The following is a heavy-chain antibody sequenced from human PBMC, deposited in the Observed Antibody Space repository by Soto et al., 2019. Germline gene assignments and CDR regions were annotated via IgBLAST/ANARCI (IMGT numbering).Heavy chain of an antibody. V-gene: IGHV3-23*01. CDR2: ISGSGGST. Sequence: EVQLLDSGGGLVQPGGSLRLSCAASGVTFSSYAMSWVRQAPGNGLEWVSAISGSGGSTYYADSVQGRLTISRDNSKNTLYLQMNSLRSEDSAVYSCAKVSGTYTYYDFWSRYSTLGYYYGIDVWGKRTTVTFSS. CDR1: GVTFSSYA. J-gene: IGHJ6*04. CDR3: AKVSGTYTYYDFWSRYSTLGYYYGIDV. D-gene: IGHD3-3*01.